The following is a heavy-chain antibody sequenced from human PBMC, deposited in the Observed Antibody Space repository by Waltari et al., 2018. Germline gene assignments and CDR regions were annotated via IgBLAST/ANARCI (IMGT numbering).Heavy chain of an antibody. J-gene: IGHJ3*02. CDR1: GYTFTGYY. CDR2: INPNGGGT. D-gene: IGHD2-15*01. V-gene: IGHV1-2*02. Sequence: QVQLVQSGAEVKKPGASVKVSCKASGYTFTGYYMHWVRQAPGQGLEWMGWINPNGGGTNYAQKFQGRVTMTRYTSISTAYMELSRLRSDGTAVYYCASWVVVDAFDIWGQGTMVTVSS. CDR3: ASWVVVDAFDI.